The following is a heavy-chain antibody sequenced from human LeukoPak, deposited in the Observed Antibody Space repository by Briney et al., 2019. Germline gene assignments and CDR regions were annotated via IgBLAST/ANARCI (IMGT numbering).Heavy chain of an antibody. V-gene: IGHV4-4*09. J-gene: IGHJ4*02. D-gene: IGHD1-26*01. CDR2: IHSSGGS. CDR1: GASISNYY. CDR3: ARLGSYHDF. Sequence: RSSEILSLTCTVFGASISNYYWSWIRRTPEKGLEWMGHIHSSGGSSYYPSLKSRLTLSVDTSRNQLSLKLPSVTAADTAVYFCARLGSYHDFWGQGALVTVSS.